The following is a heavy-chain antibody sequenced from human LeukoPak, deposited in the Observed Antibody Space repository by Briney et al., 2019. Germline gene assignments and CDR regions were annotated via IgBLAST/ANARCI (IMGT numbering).Heavy chain of an antibody. CDR3: AREDTAMVGYFDY. V-gene: IGHV3-30*04. J-gene: IGHJ4*02. CDR1: GFIFSSYA. D-gene: IGHD5-18*01. CDR2: ISYDGSNK. Sequence: GGSLRLSCAASGFIFSSYAMSWVRQAPGKGLEWVAVISYDGSNKYYADSVKGRFTISRDNSKNTLYLQMNSLRAGDTAVYYCAREDTAMVGYFDYWGQGTLVTVSS.